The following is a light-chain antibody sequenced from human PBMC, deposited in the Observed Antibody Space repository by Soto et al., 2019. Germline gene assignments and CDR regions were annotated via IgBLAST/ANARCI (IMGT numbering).Light chain of an antibody. CDR3: SSYGGSNDYV. CDR2: EVS. Sequence: QSALTQPPSASGSPGQSVTISCTGTSSDVGGYNYVSWYQQHPGKAPKLMIYEVSKRPSGVPDRFSGSKSGNTASLTVSGLQAEDEADYSCSSYGGSNDYVFGTGTKVTVL. J-gene: IGLJ1*01. V-gene: IGLV2-8*01. CDR1: SSDVGGYNY.